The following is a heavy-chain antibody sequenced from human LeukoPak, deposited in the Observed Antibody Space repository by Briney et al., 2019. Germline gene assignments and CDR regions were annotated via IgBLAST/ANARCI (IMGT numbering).Heavy chain of an antibody. V-gene: IGHV1-2*07. CDR3: ARGEIYYDSSGPDY. D-gene: IGHD3-22*01. Sequence: ASVKVSCKASGYTFTGYYMHWVRQAPGQGLEWMGWINPNSGGTIYAHKFHGRVTMTRDTSISTAYMELSRLRSDDTAVYYCARGEIYYDSSGPDYWGQGTLVTVSS. CDR2: INPNSGGT. J-gene: IGHJ4*02. CDR1: GYTFTGYY.